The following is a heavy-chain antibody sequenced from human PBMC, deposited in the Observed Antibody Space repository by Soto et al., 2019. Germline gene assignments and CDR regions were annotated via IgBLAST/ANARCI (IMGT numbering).Heavy chain of an antibody. V-gene: IGHV4-39*01. CDR1: GGSISSSSYY. J-gene: IGHJ6*03. D-gene: IGHD6-6*01. Sequence: QLQLQESGPGLVKPSETLSLTCTVSGGSISSSSYYWGWIRQPPGKGLEWIGSIYYSGSTYYNPSLKSRVTISVDTSKNQFSLKLSSVIAADTAVYYCARLNGGSSSPLPYYYYYMDVWGKGTTVTVSS. CDR2: IYYSGST. CDR3: ARLNGGSSSPLPYYYYYMDV.